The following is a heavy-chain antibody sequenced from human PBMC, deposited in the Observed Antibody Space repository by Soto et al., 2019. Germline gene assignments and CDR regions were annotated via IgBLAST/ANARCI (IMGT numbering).Heavy chain of an antibody. CDR1: GGTFSSYA. D-gene: IGHD3-3*01. CDR2: IIPIFGTA. V-gene: IGHV1-69*13. J-gene: IGHJ6*02. Sequence: SVKVSCKASGGTFSSYAISWVRQAPGQGLEWMGGIIPIFGTANYAQKFQGRVTITADESTSTAYMELSSLRSEDTAVYYCARIFMELWSGYDPYYHYGKDVWGQGTTGTVSS. CDR3: ARIFMELWSGYDPYYHYGKDV.